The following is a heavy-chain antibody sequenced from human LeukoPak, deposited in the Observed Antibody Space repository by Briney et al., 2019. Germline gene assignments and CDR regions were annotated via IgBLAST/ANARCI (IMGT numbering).Heavy chain of an antibody. CDR2: INHSGST. D-gene: IGHD1-26*01. CDR1: GGSFSGYY. J-gene: IGHJ4*02. Sequence: SETLSLTCAVYGGSFSGYYWSWIRQPPGKGLEWIGEINHSGSTNYNPSLKSRVTISVDTSKNQFSLKLSSVTAADTAVYYCARWRIRELRAVDYWGQGTLVTVSS. CDR3: ARWRIRELRAVDY. V-gene: IGHV4-34*01.